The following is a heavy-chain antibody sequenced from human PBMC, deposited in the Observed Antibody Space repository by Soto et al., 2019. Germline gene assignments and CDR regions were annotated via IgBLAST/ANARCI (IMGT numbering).Heavy chain of an antibody. Sequence: SETLSLTCSVSGDSISTVDYFWAWIRQPPGQALEYIGYIYKSTTTYYNPSFESRVAISLDTSKSQFSLNVTSVTAADTAVYFCVRGRYCLTGRCFPNWFDSWGQGTLVTVSS. D-gene: IGHD2-15*01. CDR3: VRGRYCLTGRCFPNWFDS. CDR1: GDSISTVDYF. V-gene: IGHV4-30-4*01. CDR2: IYKSTTT. J-gene: IGHJ5*01.